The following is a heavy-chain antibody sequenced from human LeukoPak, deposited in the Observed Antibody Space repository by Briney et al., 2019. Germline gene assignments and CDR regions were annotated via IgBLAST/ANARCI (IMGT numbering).Heavy chain of an antibody. CDR2: IIPIFGTA. Sequence: ASVKVSCKASGGTFSSYAISWVRPAPGQGLEWMGGIIPIFGTANYAQKLQGRVTITTDESTSTAYMELSSLRSEDTAVYYCARGVGGPDTAMGYYYYYMDVWGKGTTVTVSS. V-gene: IGHV1-69*05. CDR3: ARGVGGPDTAMGYYYYYMDV. D-gene: IGHD5-18*01. CDR1: GGTFSSYA. J-gene: IGHJ6*03.